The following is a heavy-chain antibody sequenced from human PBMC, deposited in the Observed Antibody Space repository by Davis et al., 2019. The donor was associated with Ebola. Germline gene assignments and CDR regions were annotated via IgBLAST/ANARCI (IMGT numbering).Heavy chain of an antibody. D-gene: IGHD1-1*01. J-gene: IGHJ4*02. CDR1: GFTFSSYW. CDR3: ARAQFPTTSDH. V-gene: IGHV3-7*01. Sequence: GGSLRLSCAASGFTFSSYWMSWVRQAPGKGLERVANIKQDGSEKYYVDSVKGRFTISRDNSKNTLYLQMNSLRAEDTAVYYCARAQFPTTSDHWGQGTLVTVSS. CDR2: IKQDGSEK.